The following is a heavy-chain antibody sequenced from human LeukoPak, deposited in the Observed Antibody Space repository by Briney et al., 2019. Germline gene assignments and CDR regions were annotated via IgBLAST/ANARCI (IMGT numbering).Heavy chain of an antibody. V-gene: IGHV1-46*01. J-gene: IGHJ4*02. CDR2: INPSGGST. CDR1: GYTFTGYY. D-gene: IGHD5-12*01. Sequence: SVKVSCKASGYTFTGYYMHWVRQAPGQGLEWMGIINPSGGSTTYSQKFQGRVTMTRDMSTSTVYVELSSLRSEDTAVYYCARDQSPNIVPTIGLDYWGQGTLVTVSS. CDR3: ARDQSPNIVPTIGLDY.